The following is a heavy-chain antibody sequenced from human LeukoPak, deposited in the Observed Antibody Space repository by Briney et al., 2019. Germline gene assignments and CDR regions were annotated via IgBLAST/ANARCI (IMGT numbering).Heavy chain of an antibody. CDR2: IYYSGST. D-gene: IGHD7-27*01. V-gene: IGHV4-59*12. J-gene: IGHJ5*02. CDR3: AKKVAGVGWFDP. Sequence: SETLSLTCTVSGGSISSYYWSWIRQPAGKGLEWVGYIYYSGSTNYNPSLKSRVTISVDTSKNQFSLRLTSVTAMDAAVYYCAKKVAGVGWFDPWGQGTLVTVSS. CDR1: GGSISSYY.